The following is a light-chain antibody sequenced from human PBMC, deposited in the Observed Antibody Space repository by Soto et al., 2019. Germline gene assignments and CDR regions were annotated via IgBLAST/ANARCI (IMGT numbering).Light chain of an antibody. CDR2: AAS. Sequence: DIQMTQSPSSLSASVGDSVTITCRASQSISNYVNWYQHKLWKAPTLLLYAASVLESGAPSKFSGSGSGTDFTLTITSHPPEEFAVYYCHQTYSFPPTFGQGTKLDI. J-gene: IGKJ2*01. V-gene: IGKV1-39*01. CDR3: HQTYSFPPT. CDR1: QSISNY.